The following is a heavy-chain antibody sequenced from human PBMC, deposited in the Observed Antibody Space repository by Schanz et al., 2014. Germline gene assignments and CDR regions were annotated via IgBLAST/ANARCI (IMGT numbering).Heavy chain of an antibody. V-gene: IGHV4-59*12. Sequence: QVQLQESGPGLVKPSETLSLTCTVSGGSISSYYWSWIRQPPGKGLEWIGYMYYSGSTNYNPSLSMRVTISVDTSKNQLPPTVTSVTPADTAVYYCARGVLGSGYRQQYYFDHWGQGTLVTVSS. CDR3: ARGVLGSGYRQQYYFDH. CDR2: MYYSGST. J-gene: IGHJ4*02. CDR1: GGSISSYY. D-gene: IGHD3-3*01.